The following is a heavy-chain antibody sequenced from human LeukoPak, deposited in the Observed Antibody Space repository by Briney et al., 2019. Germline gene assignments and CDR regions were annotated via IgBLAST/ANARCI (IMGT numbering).Heavy chain of an antibody. V-gene: IGHV4-61*02. CDR2: IYTSGST. D-gene: IGHD6-13*01. J-gene: IGHJ4*02. CDR1: GGSISSGSYY. CDR3: ARDNPIAAAVDY. Sequence: PSHTLSLTCTVSGGSISSGSYYWSWIRQPAGKGLEWIGRIYTSGSTNYNPSLKSRVTISVDTSKNQFSLKLSSVTAADTAVYYCARDNPIAAAVDYWGQGTLVTVSS.